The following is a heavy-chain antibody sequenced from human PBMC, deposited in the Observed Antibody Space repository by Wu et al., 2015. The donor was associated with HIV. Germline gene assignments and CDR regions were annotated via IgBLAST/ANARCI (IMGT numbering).Heavy chain of an antibody. D-gene: IGHD2/OR15-2a*01. Sequence: QIHLVQSGVEVKKPGAAVTVSCQASDYSTFRRRTFNWIRQAPGHGLEWMGWISGFNGNTNFAPAFQGRVTMTSDTSTYTAYMEMRDLQLDDTAIYYCATGNNYLPSYFXFWGQGTLVTVSS. CDR1: DYSTFRRRT. V-gene: IGHV1-18*01. CDR2: ISGFNGNT. J-gene: IGHJ4*02. CDR3: ATGNNYLPSYFXF.